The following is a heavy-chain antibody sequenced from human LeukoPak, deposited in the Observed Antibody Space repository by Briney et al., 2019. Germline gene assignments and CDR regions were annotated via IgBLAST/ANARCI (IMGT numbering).Heavy chain of an antibody. V-gene: IGHV3-48*03. Sequence: GGSLRLSCAVSGFTFSSYEMNWVRQAPGKGLEWISYISSSGSTIYYTDSVKGRFTISRDNAKNSLYLQMNSLRVEDTAVYYCARARVLPGAMFGFFDYWGQGTLVTVFS. CDR3: ARARVLPGAMFGFFDY. CDR2: ISSSGSTI. D-gene: IGHD2-2*01. CDR1: GFTFSSYE. J-gene: IGHJ4*02.